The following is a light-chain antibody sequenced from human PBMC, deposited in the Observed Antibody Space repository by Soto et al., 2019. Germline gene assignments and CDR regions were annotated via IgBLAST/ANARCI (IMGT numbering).Light chain of an antibody. CDR3: QQSFDAPFT. Sequence: DLQMTQSPSSLSASLGDTVTITCRASQGISKYLNWYQHKPPEAPRLLIYGASSLQRGVPSRFSGSGSGTDFTLSIIVLEPEDFATYYCQQSFDAPFTFGPGTTVDIK. CDR2: GAS. J-gene: IGKJ3*01. V-gene: IGKV1-39*01. CDR1: QGISKY.